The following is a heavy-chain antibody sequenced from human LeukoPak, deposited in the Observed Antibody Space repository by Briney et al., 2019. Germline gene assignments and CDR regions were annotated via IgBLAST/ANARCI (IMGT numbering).Heavy chain of an antibody. CDR1: GFIFSSYG. V-gene: IGHV3-30*03. CDR3: AGTCGGDCYLAYYYYGMDV. Sequence: GGSLRLSCAASGFIFSSYGMHWVRQAPGKGLEWVAVISYDGSNKYYADSVKGRFTISRDNSKNTLYLQMNSLRAEDTAVYYCAGTCGGDCYLAYYYYGMDVWGQGTTVTVSS. CDR2: ISYDGSNK. J-gene: IGHJ6*02. D-gene: IGHD2-21*02.